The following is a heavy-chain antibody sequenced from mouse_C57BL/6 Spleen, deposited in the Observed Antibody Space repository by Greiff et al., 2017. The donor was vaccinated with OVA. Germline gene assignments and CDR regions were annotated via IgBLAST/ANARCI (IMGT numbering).Heavy chain of an antibody. CDR1: GYTFTSYT. D-gene: IGHD4-1*01. J-gene: IGHJ1*03. CDR2: INPSSGYS. Sequence: VQLQQSGAELARPGASVKMSCKASGYTFTSYTMHWVKQRPGRGLEWIGYINPSSGYSKYNQKFKDKATLTADKSSSTAYMQLSSLTSEVSAVYYCAGSGAYWYYDVWGTGATVTVSS. V-gene: IGHV1-4*01. CDR3: AGSGAYWYYDV.